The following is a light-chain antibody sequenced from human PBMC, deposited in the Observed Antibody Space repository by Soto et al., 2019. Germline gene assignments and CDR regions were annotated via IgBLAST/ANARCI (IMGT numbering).Light chain of an antibody. Sequence: ETVMTQSPATLSVSPGERATRSCRAGQSVNSYLAWYQQKPGQAPRLLIRGASARATGIPARFSGSGSGTEFTLTISNLQSEDFAVYYCQQYNQWPLTFGGGTKVEI. CDR3: QQYNQWPLT. CDR1: QSVNSY. V-gene: IGKV3-15*01. J-gene: IGKJ4*01. CDR2: GAS.